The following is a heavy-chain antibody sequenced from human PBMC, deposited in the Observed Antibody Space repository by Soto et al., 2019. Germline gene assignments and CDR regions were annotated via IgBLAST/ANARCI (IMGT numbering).Heavy chain of an antibody. V-gene: IGHV3-48*03. CDR1: GLTFSTYG. J-gene: IGHJ6*02. D-gene: IGHD6-13*01. CDR2: ISSSGSTI. CDR3: ASPRYSSSWYRSYGMDV. Sequence: GGPLRLSAAASGLTFSTYGIHWVRQAPGKGMEWVSYISSSGSTIYYADSVKGRFTIPRDNAKNSLYLQMNSLRAEDTAVYYCASPRYSSSWYRSYGMDVWGQGITVTVSS.